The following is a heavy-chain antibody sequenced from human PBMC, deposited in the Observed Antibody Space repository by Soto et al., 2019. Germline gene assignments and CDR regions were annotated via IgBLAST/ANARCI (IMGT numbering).Heavy chain of an antibody. CDR1: GYTFSAYY. D-gene: IGHD3-10*01. CDR2: INPTFGDT. Sequence: QVQLVQSGAEVKEPGDSVRVSCEASGYTFSAYYIHWVRQAPGQGLEWMGWINPTFGDTTYAQDSQGRVTMTRDMSISTVYMELSRLTSDDTAIYYCARNMDYYYGPGSGNGHGVWGQGTTVTVFS. CDR3: ARNMDYYYGPGSGNGHGV. V-gene: IGHV1-2*02. J-gene: IGHJ6*02.